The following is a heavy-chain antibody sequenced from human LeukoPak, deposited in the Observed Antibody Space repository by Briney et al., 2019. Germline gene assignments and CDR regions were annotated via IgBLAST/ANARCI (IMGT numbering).Heavy chain of an antibody. D-gene: IGHD5-24*01. J-gene: IGHJ4*02. CDR1: GGSISNYY. CDR2: IYYSGST. Sequence: SETLSLTCTVSGGSISNYYWSWIRQPPGKGLEWIGYIYYSGSTNYNPSLKSRVTISVDTSKNQFSLKLSSVTAADTAVYYCARVDGYNRDFDYWGQGTLVTVSS. V-gene: IGHV4-59*12. CDR3: ARVDGYNRDFDY.